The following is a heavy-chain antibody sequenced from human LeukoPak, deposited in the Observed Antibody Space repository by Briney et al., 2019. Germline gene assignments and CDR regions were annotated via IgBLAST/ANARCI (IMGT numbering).Heavy chain of an antibody. CDR2: ISGSGGGT. CDR1: GFSSGSEA. D-gene: IGHD6-19*01. CDR3: AKGSPGYSSGWYRY. Sequence: PGGSLRLSCVVSGFSSGSEAMSWVRQAPGRGLEWVSAISGSGGGTYYADSVKGRFTISRDNSKNTLYLQMNSLRAEDTAVYYCAKGSPGYSSGWYRYWGQGTLVTVSS. J-gene: IGHJ4*02. V-gene: IGHV3-23*01.